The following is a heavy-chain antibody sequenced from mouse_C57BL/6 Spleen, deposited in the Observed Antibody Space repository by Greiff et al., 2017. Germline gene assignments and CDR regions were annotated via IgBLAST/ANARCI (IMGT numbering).Heavy chain of an antibody. CDR2: ISDGGSYT. Sequence: EVMLVESGGGLVKPGGSLKLSCAASGFTFSSYAMSWVRQTPEKRLEWVATISDGGSYTYYPDNVKGRFTISRDNAKNNLYLQMSHLKSEDTAMYYCARDLSYYYGSSYEGWYFDVWGTGTTVTVSS. J-gene: IGHJ1*03. CDR3: ARDLSYYYGSSYEGWYFDV. D-gene: IGHD1-1*01. CDR1: GFTFSSYA. V-gene: IGHV5-4*01.